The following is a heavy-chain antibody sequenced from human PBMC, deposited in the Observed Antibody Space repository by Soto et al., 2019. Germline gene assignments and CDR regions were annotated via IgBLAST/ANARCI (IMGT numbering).Heavy chain of an antibody. CDR2: ISAYNGNT. CDR3: ARFTLRLPPFDC. CDR1: GYTFTSYG. Sequence: GASVKVSCKASGYTFTSYGISWVRQAPGQGLEWMGWISAYNGNTNYAQKLQGRVTMTTDSSTSTAYVELRSLRSDDTAVYYCARFTLRLPPFDCWGRGTLVTVPS. D-gene: IGHD3-16*01. J-gene: IGHJ4*02. V-gene: IGHV1-18*04.